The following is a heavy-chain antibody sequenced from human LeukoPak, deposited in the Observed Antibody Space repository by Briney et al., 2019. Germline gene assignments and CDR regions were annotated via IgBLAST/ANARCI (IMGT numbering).Heavy chain of an antibody. CDR3: AREYSGYEGIFDY. J-gene: IGHJ4*02. Sequence: GGSLRLSCAASGFTFNSYSMSWVRQAPGKGLEWVSYISGGTGTIYYADSVKGRFTISRDNAKNSLYLQMNSLRAEDTAVYYCAREYSGYEGIFDYWGQGTLVTVSS. D-gene: IGHD5-12*01. CDR2: ISGGTGTI. V-gene: IGHV3-48*04. CDR1: GFTFNSYS.